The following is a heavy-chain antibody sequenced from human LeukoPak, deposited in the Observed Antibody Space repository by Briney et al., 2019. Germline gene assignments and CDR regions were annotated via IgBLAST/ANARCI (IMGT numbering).Heavy chain of an antibody. CDR2: IKQDGSEK. Sequence: GGSLRLSCAASGVTLSSYWMCRGRQAPGKGLEWVANIKQDGSEKYYVDSVKGRFTISRDNAKNSLYLQMNSLRAEDTAVYYCARLRDSSGYYDYWGQGTLVTVSS. CDR1: GVTLSSYW. V-gene: IGHV3-7*04. J-gene: IGHJ4*02. CDR3: ARLRDSSGYYDY. D-gene: IGHD3-22*01.